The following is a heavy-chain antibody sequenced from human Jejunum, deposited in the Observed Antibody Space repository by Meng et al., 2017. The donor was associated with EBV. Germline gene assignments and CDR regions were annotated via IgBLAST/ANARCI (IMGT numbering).Heavy chain of an antibody. CDR1: GYTFSRYA. CDR3: ASDISTATFGY. D-gene: IGHD2-21*02. Sequence: QVDVAQSASELKNPGAAWKFTCKASGYTFSRYAMNWVRQAPGQGLEWMGWINTRTGNPAYAQGFTGRFVFSLDTSVSTAYLQISSLKAEDTAVYYCASDISTATFGYWGQGTLVTVSS. V-gene: IGHV7-4-1*02. CDR2: INTRTGNP. J-gene: IGHJ4*02.